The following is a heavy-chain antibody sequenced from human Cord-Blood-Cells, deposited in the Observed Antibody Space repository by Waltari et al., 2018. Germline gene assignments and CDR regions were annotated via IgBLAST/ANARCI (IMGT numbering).Heavy chain of an antibody. J-gene: IGHJ1*01. CDR3: ATFHGATNEYFQH. D-gene: IGHD1-26*01. V-gene: IGHV1-18*01. CDR1: GYTFTSYG. Sequence: QVQLVQSGAEVKKPGASVKVSCKASGYTFTSYGISWVRQAPGQGLEWMGWISAYKGKTNYAQKRQGRVTMTTDTSTSTAYMGLRSRRSDDTAVYYCATFHGATNEYFQHWGQGTLVTVSS. CDR2: ISAYKGKT.